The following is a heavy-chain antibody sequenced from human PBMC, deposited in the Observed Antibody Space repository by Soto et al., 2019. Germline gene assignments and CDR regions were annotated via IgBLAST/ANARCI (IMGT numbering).Heavy chain of an antibody. J-gene: IGHJ4*02. CDR2: IYYSGST. D-gene: IGHD4-17*01. Sequence: SETLSLTCTVSGGSISSGDYYGGWIRQPPGKGLEWIGYIYYSGSTYYNPSLKSRVTISVDTSKNQFSLKLSSVTAADTAVYYCAREGLDGDYTYYFDYWGQGTLVTVSS. CDR3: AREGLDGDYTYYFDY. V-gene: IGHV4-30-4*01. CDR1: GGSISSGDYY.